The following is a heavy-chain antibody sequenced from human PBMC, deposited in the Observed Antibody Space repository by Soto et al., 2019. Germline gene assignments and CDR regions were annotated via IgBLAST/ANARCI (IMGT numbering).Heavy chain of an antibody. Sequence: QVQLIQSGAELKRPRSSVKVSCKASGDTFSSYSNTCLRQAPGQRLEWMGGIITIFAKPTYAPKFQGRVAITADDSAITFYMELTSLTAEDTAVYYCARGPGIWYGLYVWGQGTPVSVSS. J-gene: IGHJ6*02. CDR2: IITIFAKP. CDR3: ARGPGIWYGLYV. V-gene: IGHV1-69*01. CDR1: GDTFSSYS. D-gene: IGHD3-16*01.